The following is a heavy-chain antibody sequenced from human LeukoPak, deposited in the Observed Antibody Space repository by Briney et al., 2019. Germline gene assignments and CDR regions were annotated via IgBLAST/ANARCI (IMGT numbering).Heavy chain of an antibody. CDR2: ITSSGETT. Sequence: PGGSLRLSCAASGSIPFNSYSMSWARQAPGKGLEWVSAITSSGETTYYADSVKGRFTISRDNSKNMVYLQMNSLRAGDAATYYCAKMQGYFDYWGQGSLVTVSS. V-gene: IGHV3-23*01. J-gene: IGHJ4*02. CDR3: AKMQGYFDY. CDR1: GSIPFNSYS.